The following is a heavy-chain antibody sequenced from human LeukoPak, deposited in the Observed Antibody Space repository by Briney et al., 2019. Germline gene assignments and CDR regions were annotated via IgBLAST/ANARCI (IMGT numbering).Heavy chain of an antibody. D-gene: IGHD2-2*01. J-gene: IGHJ4*02. CDR3: ARDLYCSSTSCQLAQSPFDY. CDR1: GYTFTGYY. V-gene: IGHV1-2*02. CDR2: INPNSGGT. Sequence: GASVKVSCKASGYTFTGYYMHWVRQAPGQGLEWMGWINPNSGGTNYAQKFQGRVTMTRDTSISTAYMELSRLRSDDTAVYYCARDLYCSSTSCQLAQSPFDYWGQGTLVTVSS.